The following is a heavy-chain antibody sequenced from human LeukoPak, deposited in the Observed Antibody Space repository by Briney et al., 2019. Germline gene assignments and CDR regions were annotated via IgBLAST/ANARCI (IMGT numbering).Heavy chain of an antibody. D-gene: IGHD3-16*01. V-gene: IGHV3-11*01. CDR1: GFTFSDYY. J-gene: IGHJ3*02. Sequence: GGSLRLSCAASGFTFSDYYMSWIRQAPGKGLEWVSYISSSGSTIYYADSVKGRFTISRDNAKNSLYLQMNSLRAEGTALYYCAKVVGGYVWGSYSLHGAFDIWGQGTMVTVSS. CDR3: AKVVGGYVWGSYSLHGAFDI. CDR2: ISSSGSTI.